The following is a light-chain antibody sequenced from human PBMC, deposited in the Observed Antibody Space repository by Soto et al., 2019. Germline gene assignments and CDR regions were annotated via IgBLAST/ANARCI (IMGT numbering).Light chain of an antibody. CDR2: AAS. Sequence: EIVMTQSPATLSVSPGERATLSCRARQSVGSNLAWYQQKPGQAPRLLIFAASTRATGIPARFSGGGSGTEFTLTIGSLQSEDFAVYYCQQYDNWPPVTFGGGTKVEIK. V-gene: IGKV3-15*01. CDR3: QQYDNWPPVT. CDR1: QSVGSN. J-gene: IGKJ4*01.